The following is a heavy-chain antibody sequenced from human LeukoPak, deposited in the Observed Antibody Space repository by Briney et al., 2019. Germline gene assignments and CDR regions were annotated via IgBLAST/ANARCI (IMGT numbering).Heavy chain of an antibody. J-gene: IGHJ3*02. V-gene: IGHV3-53*01. Sequence: GGSLRLSCAASGFTVSSNYMSWVRQAPGKGLEWVSVIYSGGSTYYADSVKGRFTISRDNSKNTLYLQMNSLRAEDTAVYYCARDPYAIAVAGVGAFGIWGQGTMVTVSS. CDR1: GFTVSSNY. CDR3: ARDPYAIAVAGVGAFGI. D-gene: IGHD6-19*01. CDR2: IYSGGST.